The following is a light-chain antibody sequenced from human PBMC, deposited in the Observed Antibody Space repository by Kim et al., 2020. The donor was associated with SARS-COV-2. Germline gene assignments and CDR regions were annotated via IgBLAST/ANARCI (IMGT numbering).Light chain of an antibody. Sequence: QGETARISCGGNDIGRKSVHWYQQRPGRAPALVIYFDKDRPSGIPERFSGSNSENSATLTISRVEVGDEADYYCQVWDSSTDHVIFGGGTKLTVL. V-gene: IGLV3-21*01. CDR2: FDK. CDR1: DIGRKS. J-gene: IGLJ2*01. CDR3: QVWDSSTDHVI.